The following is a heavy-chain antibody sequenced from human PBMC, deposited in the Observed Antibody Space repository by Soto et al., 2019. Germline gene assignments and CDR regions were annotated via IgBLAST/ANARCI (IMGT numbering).Heavy chain of an antibody. J-gene: IGHJ5*02. Sequence: GGSLRLSCAASGFTFSGFAMHWVRQASGKGLEWVGRIRTKGNNFATSYAASVKGRFTISRDDSKNTAYLQMNSLKTEDTALYYCFTYCISTDCDNWFDPWGQGTLVTVSS. V-gene: IGHV3-73*01. CDR3: FTYCISTDCDNWFDP. D-gene: IGHD2-2*01. CDR1: GFTFSGFA. CDR2: IRTKGNNFAT.